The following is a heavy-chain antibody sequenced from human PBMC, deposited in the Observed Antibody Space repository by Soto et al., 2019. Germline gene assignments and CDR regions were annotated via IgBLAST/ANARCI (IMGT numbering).Heavy chain of an antibody. J-gene: IGHJ4*02. CDR2: ISHSGST. CDR3: ASGSHVPHY. V-gene: IGHV4-30-2*01. D-gene: IGHD6-6*01. Sequence: QLQLHESGSGLVKPSQTLSLTCAVSGGSISSGGYSWSWIRQPPGKGLEWIGYISHSGSTYYNPSLKSRVTISVDRSKNQFSLKLSSVTAADTAMYYCASGSHVPHYWGQGTLVTVSS. CDR1: GGSISSGGYS.